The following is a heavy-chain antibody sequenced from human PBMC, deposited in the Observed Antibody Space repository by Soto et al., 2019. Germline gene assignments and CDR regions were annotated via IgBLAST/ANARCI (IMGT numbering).Heavy chain of an antibody. CDR1: GYTFTSYG. Sequence: ASVKVSCKASGYTFTSYGISWVRQAPGQGLEWMGWISDYNGNTNSAQKLQGRVTMTTDTSTSTAYLELRSLRSDDTAVYYCARLYSSSWYVNWFDPWGQGTLVTVSS. CDR2: ISDYNGNT. CDR3: ARLYSSSWYVNWFDP. V-gene: IGHV1-18*01. J-gene: IGHJ5*02. D-gene: IGHD6-13*01.